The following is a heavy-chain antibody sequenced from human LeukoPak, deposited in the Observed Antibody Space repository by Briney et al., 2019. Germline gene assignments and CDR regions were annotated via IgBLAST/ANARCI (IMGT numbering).Heavy chain of an antibody. V-gene: IGHV5-51*01. CDR1: GYRFTTYW. J-gene: IGHJ4*02. Sequence: PGESLKISCKGSGYRFTTYWIAWVRQMPGKGLECMGIIYPDDSDTRYSPSFQGQVTISADKSISTAYLQWSSLKASDTAMYYCARTYDILTGQKNCFDYWGQGTLVTVSS. D-gene: IGHD3-9*01. CDR3: ARTYDILTGQKNCFDY. CDR2: IYPDDSDT.